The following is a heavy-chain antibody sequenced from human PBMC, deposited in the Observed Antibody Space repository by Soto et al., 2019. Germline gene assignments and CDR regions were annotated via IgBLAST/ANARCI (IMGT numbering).Heavy chain of an antibody. D-gene: IGHD4-17*01. CDR3: ARPMTTVTRLPWDYFDY. J-gene: IGHJ4*02. Sequence: QVQLVQSGAEVKKPGASVKVSCKASGYTFTSYAMHWVRQAPGQRLEGMGWINAGNGNTKYSQKFQGRVTSTRDTSASTAYMELSSLRSEDTAVYYCARPMTTVTRLPWDYFDYWGQGTLVTVSS. CDR2: INAGNGNT. CDR1: GYTFTSYA. V-gene: IGHV1-3*01.